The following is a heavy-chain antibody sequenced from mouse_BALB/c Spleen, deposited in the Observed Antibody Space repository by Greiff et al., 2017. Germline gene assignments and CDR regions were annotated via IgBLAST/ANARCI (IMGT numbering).Heavy chain of an antibody. V-gene: IGHV1-14*01. D-gene: IGHD1-1*01. CDR2: INPYNDGT. Sequence: EVQLVESGPELVKPGASVKMSCKASGYTFTSYVMHWVKQKPGQGLEWIGYINPYNDGTKYNEKFKGKATLTSDKSSSTAYMELSSLTSEDSAVYYCARGGSSPYYYAMDYWGQGTSVTVSS. J-gene: IGHJ4*01. CDR1: GYTFTSYV. CDR3: ARGGSSPYYYAMDY.